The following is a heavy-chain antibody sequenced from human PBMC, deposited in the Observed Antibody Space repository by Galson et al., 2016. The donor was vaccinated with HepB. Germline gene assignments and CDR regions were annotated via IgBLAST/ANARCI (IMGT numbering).Heavy chain of an antibody. CDR2: ISAYNGNT. CDR3: ARVPPPYYYDTSGPFDY. D-gene: IGHD3-22*01. Sequence: SVKVSCKASGYTFSSSGISWVRQAPGQGLEWMGWISAYNGNTNYAQTLQGRVTMTTDTSTSTAYMELRSLRSDDTAVYYCARVPPPYYYDTSGPFDYWGQGTLITVSS. CDR1: GYTFSSSG. J-gene: IGHJ4*02. V-gene: IGHV1-18*01.